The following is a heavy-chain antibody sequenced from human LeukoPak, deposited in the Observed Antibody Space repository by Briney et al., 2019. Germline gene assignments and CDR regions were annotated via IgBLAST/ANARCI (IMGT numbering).Heavy chain of an antibody. CDR2: LKPNNDGT. Sequence: GASVKISSKASGYTFTGYYMHSGRHAPRQRLEWMGWLKPNNDGTNYAQKFQDRVTLTRDTSISTAYMALSRLTSDDTAVYSCARGRRDYYLDSWGQGHLVTVSS. CDR1: GYTFTGYY. CDR3: ARGRRDYYLDS. V-gene: IGHV1-2*02. D-gene: IGHD2-21*01. J-gene: IGHJ4*02.